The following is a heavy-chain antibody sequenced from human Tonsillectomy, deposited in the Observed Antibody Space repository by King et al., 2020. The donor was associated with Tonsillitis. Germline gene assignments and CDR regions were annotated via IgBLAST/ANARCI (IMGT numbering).Heavy chain of an antibody. V-gene: IGHV5-51*01. D-gene: IGHD2/OR15-2a*01. CDR3: ARHFYGESRGYYYYYMDV. Sequence: QLVQSGAEVKKPGESLKISCKGSGYNFNNYWIGWVRQMPGKGLEWMGIIYPGDSDTRYSPSFQGQVTIPPDKSISTAYLQWSSLKASDTAMYYCARHFYGESRGYYYYYMDVWGKGTTVTVSS. J-gene: IGHJ6*03. CDR2: IYPGDSDT. CDR1: GYNFNNYW.